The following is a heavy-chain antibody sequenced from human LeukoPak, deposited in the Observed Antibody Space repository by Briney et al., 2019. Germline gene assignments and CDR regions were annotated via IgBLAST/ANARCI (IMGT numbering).Heavy chain of an antibody. CDR1: GGSISSYY. Sequence: SDTLSLTCTVSGGSISSYYWSWIRQPAGKGLEWIGRIYSSGNTNYNPSLKSRVTMSVDTSKNQFSLKLSSVTAADTAVYYCARDGDSYGPTYYYYMDVWGKGTTVSVSS. V-gene: IGHV4-4*07. CDR2: IYSSGNT. D-gene: IGHD5-18*01. CDR3: ARDGDSYGPTYYYYMDV. J-gene: IGHJ6*03.